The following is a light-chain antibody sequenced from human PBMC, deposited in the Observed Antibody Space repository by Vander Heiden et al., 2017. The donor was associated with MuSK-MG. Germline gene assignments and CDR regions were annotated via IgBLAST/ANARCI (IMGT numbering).Light chain of an antibody. Sequence: EIVLTQSPGTLSLSPGERATLSCRASQSVSSSLAWYQQKPGPAPRLLIHDASIRATDIPARFSGSGSGTDFTLTISSLEPEDSAVYYCQQRSTWPAFGPGTKVDIQ. CDR2: DAS. V-gene: IGKV3-11*01. CDR1: QSVSSS. CDR3: QQRSTWPA. J-gene: IGKJ3*01.